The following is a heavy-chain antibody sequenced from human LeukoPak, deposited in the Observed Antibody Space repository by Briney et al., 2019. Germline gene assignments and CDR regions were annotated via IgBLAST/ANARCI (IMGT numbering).Heavy chain of an antibody. CDR1: GYTFIAYY. J-gene: IGHJ4*02. V-gene: IGHV1-2*02. CDR2: INPSSGGT. CDR3: AGQKDPRPIDY. Sequence: GASVTVSCRASGYTFIAYYMHWVRQAPGQGGEGMGWINPSSGGTNYAQKFQGRVTMTRDTSISTAYMGLSELRSDDTAVYYCAGQKDPRPIDYWGQGTLITVSS.